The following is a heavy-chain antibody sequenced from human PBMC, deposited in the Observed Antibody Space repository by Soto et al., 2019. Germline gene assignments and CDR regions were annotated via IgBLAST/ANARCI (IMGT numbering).Heavy chain of an antibody. V-gene: IGHV2-5*02. J-gene: IGHJ2*01. CDR2: IYWDDDK. D-gene: IGHD3-22*01. CDR3: AHKPYYYDSSGYRLDWYFDL. Sequence: QITLKESGPTLVKPTQTLTLTCTFSGFSLSTSGVGVGWIRQPPGKALEWLALIYWDDDKRYSPSLKSRLTIPKDPSKNQVFLTMTNMAPVDTATYYCAHKPYYYDSSGYRLDWYFDLWGRGTLVTVSS. CDR1: GFSLSTSGVG.